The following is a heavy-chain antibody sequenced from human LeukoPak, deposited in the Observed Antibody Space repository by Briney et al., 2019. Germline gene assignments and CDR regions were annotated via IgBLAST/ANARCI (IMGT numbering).Heavy chain of an antibody. J-gene: IGHJ3*02. V-gene: IGHV1-69*13. D-gene: IGHD1-1*01. Sequence: ASVKVSFKASGGTFSSYAISWVRQAPGQGLEWMGGIIPIFGTANYAQKFQGRVTITADESTSTAYMELSSLRSEDTAVYYCARGTTGTTGAFDIWGQGTMVTVSS. CDR2: IIPIFGTA. CDR1: GGTFSSYA. CDR3: ARGTTGTTGAFDI.